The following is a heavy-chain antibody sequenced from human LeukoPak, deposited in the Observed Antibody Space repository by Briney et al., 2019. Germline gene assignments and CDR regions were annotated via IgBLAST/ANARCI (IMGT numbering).Heavy chain of an antibody. V-gene: IGHV3-23*01. CDR2: ISGSGGST. J-gene: IGHJ4*02. CDR3: ARVVSFTSDY. Sequence: GGSLRLSCAASGFTFSSYAMSWVRQAPGKGLEWVSAISGSGGSTYCAEPVKGRFTISRGNSKNTLYLQMNSLRAEDTALYYCARVVSFTSDYWGQGILVTVSS. CDR1: GFTFSSYA.